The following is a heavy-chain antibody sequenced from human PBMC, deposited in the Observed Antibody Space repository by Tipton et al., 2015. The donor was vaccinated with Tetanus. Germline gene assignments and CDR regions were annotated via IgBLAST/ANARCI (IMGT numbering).Heavy chain of an antibody. J-gene: IGHJ5*02. Sequence: TLSLTCSVSGASITSGGYFWNWLRHRPGKGLEWIGYIYYSGSTFYNPSLESRVAISVDTSNNQFSLRLRSVTAADTGVYYCARDQGWGRVARLNWFGPWGQGPLVTVSS. V-gene: IGHV4-31*03. CDR1: GASITSGGYF. D-gene: IGHD1-26*01. CDR2: IYYSGST. CDR3: ARDQGWGRVARLNWFGP.